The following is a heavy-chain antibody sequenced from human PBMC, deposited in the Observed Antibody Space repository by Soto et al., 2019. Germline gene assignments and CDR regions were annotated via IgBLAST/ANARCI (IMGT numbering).Heavy chain of an antibody. V-gene: IGHV3-74*01. J-gene: IGHJ6*02. CDR1: GFTFSTYW. CDR3: ERDPRIGTTDYGLDV. D-gene: IGHD1-7*01. Sequence: EVQLVESGGGLVQPGGSLRLSCAASGFTFSTYWMHWVRQPPGKGLVWVSRINKDGSNTAYAASVKGRFTISRDNAQSTLYLPMNSLRAEDTAVYYCERDPRIGTTDYGLDVWGQGTTVSVSS. CDR2: INKDGSNT.